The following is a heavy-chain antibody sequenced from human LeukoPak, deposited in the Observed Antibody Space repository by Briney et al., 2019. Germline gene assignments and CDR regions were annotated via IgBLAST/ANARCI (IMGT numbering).Heavy chain of an antibody. Sequence: GGSLRFSCAASGFTFSSYGMTWVRQAPGKGLEWVSYISSSSSTIYYADSVKGRFTISRDNAKNSLYLQMNSLRAEDMALYYCAKGSSAWNEVFHFDYWGQGTLVTVSS. V-gene: IGHV3-48*04. CDR1: GFTFSSYG. CDR3: AKGSSAWNEVFHFDY. CDR2: ISSSSSTI. J-gene: IGHJ4*02. D-gene: IGHD6-19*01.